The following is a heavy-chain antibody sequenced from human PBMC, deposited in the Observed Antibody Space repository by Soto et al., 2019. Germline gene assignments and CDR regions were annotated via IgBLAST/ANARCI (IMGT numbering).Heavy chain of an antibody. Sequence: GASVKVSCKASGCTFTGYYMHWVRQAPGQGLEWMGWINPNSGGTNYAQKFQGRVTMTRDTSISTAYMELSRLRSDDTAVYYCAREPPPNCGGDCYSDAFDIWGQGTMVTVSS. CDR1: GCTFTGYY. D-gene: IGHD2-21*02. CDR3: AREPPPNCGGDCYSDAFDI. V-gene: IGHV1-2*02. J-gene: IGHJ3*02. CDR2: INPNSGGT.